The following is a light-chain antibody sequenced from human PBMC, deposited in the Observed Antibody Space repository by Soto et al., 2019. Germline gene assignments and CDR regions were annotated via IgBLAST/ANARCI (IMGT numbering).Light chain of an antibody. J-gene: IGKJ2*01. Sequence: IVLTQSPATLSLSPGERATLFCRASQSVSNYLAWYQQTPGQAPRLLIYDASNRAPGIPARFSGSGSGTDFTLTISSLEPDDFAVYYCQLRADWYTFGQGTKLEIK. CDR2: DAS. V-gene: IGKV3-11*01. CDR1: QSVSNY. CDR3: QLRADWYT.